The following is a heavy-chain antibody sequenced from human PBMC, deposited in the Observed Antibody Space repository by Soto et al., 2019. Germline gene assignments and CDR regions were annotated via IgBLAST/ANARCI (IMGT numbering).Heavy chain of an antibody. Sequence: GGSLRLSCAASGFTFDDYAMHWVRQAPGKGLEWVSGISWNSGSIGYADSVKGRFTISRDNAKNSLYLQMNSLRAEDTALYYCAKDLRGSLWFGELLYEGYYMDVWGKGTTVTVSS. CDR1: GFTFDDYA. J-gene: IGHJ6*03. CDR3: AKDLRGSLWFGELLYEGYYMDV. V-gene: IGHV3-9*01. D-gene: IGHD3-10*01. CDR2: ISWNSGSI.